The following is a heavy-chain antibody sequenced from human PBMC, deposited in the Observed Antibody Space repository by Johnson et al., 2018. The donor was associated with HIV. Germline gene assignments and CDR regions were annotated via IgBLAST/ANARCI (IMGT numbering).Heavy chain of an antibody. CDR1: GFSFSNYA. J-gene: IGHJ3*02. Sequence: VQLVESGGGVVQPGRSLRLSCAASGFSFSNYAMHWVRQDPGKGLEWVSAISGSGGSTYYADSVKGRFTISRDNSKNTLYLQMNSLRAEDTAVYYCAKNARNYYDTWGQGTMVTVSS. CDR2: ISGSGGST. V-gene: IGHV3-23*04. CDR3: AKNARNYYDT. D-gene: IGHD3-10*01.